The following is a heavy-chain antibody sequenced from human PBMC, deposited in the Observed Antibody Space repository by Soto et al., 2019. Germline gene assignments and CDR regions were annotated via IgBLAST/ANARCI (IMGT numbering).Heavy chain of an antibody. CDR1: GGSISSYY. Sequence: SETLSLTCTVSGGSISSYYWRWIRQPPGKGLEWIGYIYYSGSTNYNPSLKSRVTISVDTSKNQFSLKLSSVTAADTAVYYCARETRQEGAFDIWGQGTMVTVSS. CDR3: ARETRQEGAFDI. J-gene: IGHJ3*02. CDR2: IYYSGST. V-gene: IGHV4-59*01.